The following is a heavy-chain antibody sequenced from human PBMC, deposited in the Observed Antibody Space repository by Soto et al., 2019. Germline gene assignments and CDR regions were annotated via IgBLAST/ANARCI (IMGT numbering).Heavy chain of an antibody. CDR2: INHSGST. V-gene: IGHV4-34*01. Sequence: SETLSLTFAVYGGSFTGSDWGWVRQAPGKGLEWIGEINHSGSTNYNPSLKSRVTISVDTSKNQFSLKLSSVTAADTAVYYCARAKGSGSPKQHYYYYGMDVWGQGTTVT. D-gene: IGHD3-10*01. CDR1: GGSFTGSD. CDR3: ARAKGSGSPKQHYYYYGMDV. J-gene: IGHJ6*02.